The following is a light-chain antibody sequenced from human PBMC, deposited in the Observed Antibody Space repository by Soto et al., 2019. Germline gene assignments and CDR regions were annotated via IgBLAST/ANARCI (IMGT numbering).Light chain of an antibody. CDR3: QSYDLGNRGV. Sequence: NFMLTQPHSVSESPGKTVTISCTRSVGDIVSTYVQWFQQRPGSAPKAIIYEDTKRPSGVPDRFSGAVDSSSNSASLTISGLETEDEADYYCQSYDLGNRGVFGGGTKPTVL. J-gene: IGLJ3*02. CDR1: VGDIVSTY. V-gene: IGLV6-57*04. CDR2: EDT.